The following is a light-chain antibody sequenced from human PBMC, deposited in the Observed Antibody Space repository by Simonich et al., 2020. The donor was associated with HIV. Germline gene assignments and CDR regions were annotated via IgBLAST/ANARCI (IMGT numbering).Light chain of an antibody. J-gene: IGLJ3*02. CDR3: SSYTSSSTWV. V-gene: IGLV2-14*03. Sequence: QSALTQPASVSGSPGQSITISCTGTSSDVGGYNYVSWYQQHPGKAPKLMIYGVRKRPSGVSTRSSGSKSGNPASLTISGLQAEDEADYYCSSYTSSSTWVFGGGTKLTVL. CDR1: SSDVGGYNY. CDR2: GVR.